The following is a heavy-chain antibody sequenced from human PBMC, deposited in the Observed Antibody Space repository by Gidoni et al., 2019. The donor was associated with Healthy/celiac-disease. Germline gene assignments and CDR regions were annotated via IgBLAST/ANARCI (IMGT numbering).Heavy chain of an antibody. Sequence: QLQLPESGPGLVKPSETLSLTCTVPGGSISSSSYYWGWTRQPPGKGLEWIGSIYYSGSTYYNPSLKSRVTISVDTSKNQFSLKLSSVTAADTAVYYCARGLAVAGTGDNWFDPWGQGTLVTVSS. D-gene: IGHD6-19*01. CDR2: IYYSGST. V-gene: IGHV4-39*07. CDR1: GGSISSSSYY. J-gene: IGHJ5*02. CDR3: ARGLAVAGTGDNWFDP.